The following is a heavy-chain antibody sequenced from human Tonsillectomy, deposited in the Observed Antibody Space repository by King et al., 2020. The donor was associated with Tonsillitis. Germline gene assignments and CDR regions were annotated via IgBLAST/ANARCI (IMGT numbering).Heavy chain of an antibody. CDR1: GYTFTSHA. D-gene: IGHD6-19*01. CDR2: INAGNGNT. V-gene: IGHV1-3*01. J-gene: IGHJ4*02. CDR3: ARDSAVAGSYDY. Sequence: VQLAQSGAEVKKPGASVKVSCKASGYTFTSHAVHWVRQAPGQRLEWMGWINAGNGNTKYSQKFQGRVTITRDISASTAHMEVSSLRSEDTAVYYCARDSAVAGSYDYWGQGTLVTVSS.